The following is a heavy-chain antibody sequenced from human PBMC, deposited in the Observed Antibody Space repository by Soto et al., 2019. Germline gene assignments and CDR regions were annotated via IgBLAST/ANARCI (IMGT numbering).Heavy chain of an antibody. D-gene: IGHD3-10*01. CDR3: ARVYGYYFDY. J-gene: IGHJ4*02. Sequence: SVTLSLTCTVSGGSISSYYWSWIRQPPGKGLQYIGYIYYSNSINYNPSLKSRVTISVDTSKNQFSLKLSSVTAADTAVYYCARVYGYYFDYWGQGTLVTVSS. V-gene: IGHV4-59*01. CDR1: GGSISSYY. CDR2: IYYSNSI.